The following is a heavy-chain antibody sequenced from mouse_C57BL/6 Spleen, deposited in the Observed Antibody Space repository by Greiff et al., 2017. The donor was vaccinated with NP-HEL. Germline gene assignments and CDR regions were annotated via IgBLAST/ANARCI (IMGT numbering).Heavy chain of an antibody. J-gene: IGHJ4*01. CDR2: IYPGNSDT. V-gene: IGHV1-5*01. CDR3: TRLGNYAMDY. D-gene: IGHD4-1*01. CDR1: GYTFTSYW. Sequence: VQLQQSGTVLARPGASVKMSCKTSGYTFTSYWMHWVKQRPGQGLEWIGAIYPGNSDTSYNQKFKGKAKLTAVTSASTAYMELSSLTNEDSAVYYGTRLGNYAMDYWGQGTSVTVSS.